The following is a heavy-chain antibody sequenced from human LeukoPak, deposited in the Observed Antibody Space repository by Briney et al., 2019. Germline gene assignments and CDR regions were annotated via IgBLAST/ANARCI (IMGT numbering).Heavy chain of an antibody. D-gene: IGHD5-18*01. CDR1: GYTFTGYY. CDR3: AAWGYSYGLGYYYGMDV. Sequence: GASVKVSCTASGYTFTGYYMHWVRQAPGQGLEWMGWMNPNSGNTGYAQKFQGRVTMTRNTSISTAYMELSSLRSEDTAVYYCAAWGYSYGLGYYYGMDVWGQGTTVTVSS. CDR2: MNPNSGNT. J-gene: IGHJ6*02. V-gene: IGHV1-8*02.